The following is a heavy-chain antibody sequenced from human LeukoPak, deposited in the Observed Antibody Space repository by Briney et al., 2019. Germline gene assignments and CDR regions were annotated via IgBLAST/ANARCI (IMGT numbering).Heavy chain of an antibody. CDR2: IWYDGSIK. J-gene: IGHJ2*01. CDR3: VKGFNWYFDL. V-gene: IGHV3-33*06. Sequence: GGSLRLSCAASGFSFSYYGVHWVRQAPGKGLEWVAVIWYDGSIKYYADSVKGRFTISRDNSRNTVYLQMNSLRAEDTAVYYCVKGFNWYFDLWGRGTLVTVSS. CDR1: GFSFSYYG.